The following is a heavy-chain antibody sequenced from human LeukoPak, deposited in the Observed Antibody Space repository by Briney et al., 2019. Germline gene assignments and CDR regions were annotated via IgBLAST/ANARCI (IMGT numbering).Heavy chain of an antibody. J-gene: IGHJ6*02. CDR2: INPSGGST. D-gene: IGHD2-15*01. V-gene: IGHV1-46*01. Sequence: GASVKVSCKASGYTFTSYYMHWVRQAPGQGLEWMGIINPSGGSTSYAQKFQGRVTMTRDTSTSTVYMELSSLRSEDTAVYYCAREGLYCSGGSCYWYYYYGMDVWGQGTTVTVSS. CDR3: AREGLYCSGGSCYWYYYYGMDV. CDR1: GYTFTSYY.